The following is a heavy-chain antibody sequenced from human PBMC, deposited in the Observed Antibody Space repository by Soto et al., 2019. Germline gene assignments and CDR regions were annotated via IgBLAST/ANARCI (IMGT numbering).Heavy chain of an antibody. CDR2: IDPSDSYT. V-gene: IGHV5-10-1*01. CDR1: GYSITSYW. D-gene: IGHD3-16*02. Sequence: EVQLVQSGAEVKKPGESLRISCNGSGYSITSYWISWVRQMPGKGLEWMGRIDPSDSYTNDSPSFQGHVTISADKSISTAYLQSSSLKASVTAMYYCARLLLSRVDFDPWGQGTLVTVSS. J-gene: IGHJ5*02. CDR3: ARLLLSRVDFDP.